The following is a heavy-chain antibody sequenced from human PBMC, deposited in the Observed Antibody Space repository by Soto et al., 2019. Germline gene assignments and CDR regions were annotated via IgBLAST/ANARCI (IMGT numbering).Heavy chain of an antibody. CDR2: IYYSGST. J-gene: IGHJ2*01. Sequence: QVQLQESGPGLVKPSQTLSLTCTVSGGSISSGGYYWSWIRQHPGKGLEWIGYIYYSGSTYYNPSLKSRVTISVDTSKNQCSLKLSSVTAADTAVYYCARVGQQLANWYFDLWGRGTLVTVSS. CDR1: GGSISSGGYY. V-gene: IGHV4-31*03. CDR3: ARVGQQLANWYFDL. D-gene: IGHD6-13*01.